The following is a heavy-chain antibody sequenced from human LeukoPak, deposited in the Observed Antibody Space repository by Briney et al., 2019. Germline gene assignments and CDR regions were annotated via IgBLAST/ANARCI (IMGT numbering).Heavy chain of an antibody. Sequence: GGSLRLSCAASGFTFFNYGIHWVRQAPGKGLEWVAVISYDGNNKYYADSVKGRFTISRDNSKNTLYLQMSSLTAEDTAVYYCAKGGQQLVRYYFDYWGQGTLVTVSS. CDR3: AKGGQQLVRYYFDY. CDR2: ISYDGNNK. D-gene: IGHD6-13*01. V-gene: IGHV3-30*18. J-gene: IGHJ4*02. CDR1: GFTFFNYG.